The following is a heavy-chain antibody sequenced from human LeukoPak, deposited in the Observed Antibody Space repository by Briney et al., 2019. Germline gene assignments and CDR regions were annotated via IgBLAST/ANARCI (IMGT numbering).Heavy chain of an antibody. D-gene: IGHD3-10*01. CDR2: ISYDGSNK. CDR1: GFTFSSYA. Sequence: PGGSLRLSCAASGFTFSSYAMHWVRQAPGKGLEWVAVISYDGSNKYYADSVKGRFTISRDNSKNTLYLQMNSLRAEDTAVYYCARDRVTMVRGVIVQFYYYYGMDVWGQGTTVTVSS. J-gene: IGHJ6*02. CDR3: ARDRVTMVRGVIVQFYYYYGMDV. V-gene: IGHV3-30-3*01.